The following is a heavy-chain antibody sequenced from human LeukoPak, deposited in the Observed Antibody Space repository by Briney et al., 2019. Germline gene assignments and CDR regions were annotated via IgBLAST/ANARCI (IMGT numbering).Heavy chain of an antibody. J-gene: IGHJ4*02. D-gene: IGHD3-10*01. CDR1: GYTFTTYG. CDR2: ISAYNGNT. Sequence: ASVKVSCKASGYTFTTYGISWVRQAPGQGLEWMGWISAYNGNTEYAQKFQGRVTMTTDTSTTTAQMELRSLRSDDTAVYYCARGANVLLWFGELLDGFDYWGQGTLVTVSS. V-gene: IGHV1-18*01. CDR3: ARGANVLLWFGELLDGFDY.